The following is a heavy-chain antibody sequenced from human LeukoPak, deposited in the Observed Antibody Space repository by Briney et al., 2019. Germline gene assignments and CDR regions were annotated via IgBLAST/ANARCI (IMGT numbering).Heavy chain of an antibody. Sequence: GRSLRLSCAASGFTFISYGMHWVRQAPGKGLEWVAVISYDGSNKYYADSVKGRFTISRDNSKNTLYLQMNSLRAEDTAVYYCASNRLSGYDPSSFDYWDQGTLVTVSS. CDR3: ASNRLSGYDPSSFDY. J-gene: IGHJ4*02. V-gene: IGHV3-30*03. D-gene: IGHD3-22*01. CDR2: ISYDGSNK. CDR1: GFTFISYG.